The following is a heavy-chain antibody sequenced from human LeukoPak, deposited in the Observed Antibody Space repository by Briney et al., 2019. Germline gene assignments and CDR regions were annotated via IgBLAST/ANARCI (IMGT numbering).Heavy chain of an antibody. CDR2: IKKDGSEE. J-gene: IGHJ3*01. CDR1: GFTLNSYL. CDR3: ARGNPNRKALDL. Sequence: GGSLRLSCAASGFTLNSYLMSWVRQAPGRGLEWVANIKKDGSEETYLDSVKGRFTVSRDNAKNSLFLQMNSLRGEDTAVYYCARGNPNRKALDLWGLGTMVTISS. V-gene: IGHV3-7*01. D-gene: IGHD1-14*01.